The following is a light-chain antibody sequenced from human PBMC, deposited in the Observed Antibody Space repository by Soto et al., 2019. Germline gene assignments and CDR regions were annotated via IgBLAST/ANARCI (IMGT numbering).Light chain of an antibody. CDR3: SSYAGSTFYV. V-gene: IGLV2-8*01. CDR2: EVT. CDR1: SSDVGGYKY. J-gene: IGLJ1*01. Sequence: QSALTQPPSASGSPGQSVTISCTGTSSDVGGYKYVSWYQQHPGKAPKLMIYEVTKRPSGVPDRFSGSKSGSTASLTVSGLQAEDEADYYCSSYAGSTFYVFGTGTKLTVL.